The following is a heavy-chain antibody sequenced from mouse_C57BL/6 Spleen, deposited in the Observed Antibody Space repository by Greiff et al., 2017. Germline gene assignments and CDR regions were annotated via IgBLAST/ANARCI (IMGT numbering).Heavy chain of an antibody. J-gene: IGHJ3*01. CDR2: IYPSDSET. Sequence: QVQLQQPGAELVRPGSSVKLSCKASGYTFTSYWMDWVKQRPGQGLEWIGNIYPSDSETHYNQKFKDKATWTVDKSSSTAYMQLSSLTSEDAAVYYCARDDSIVTTPFAYWGKGTLVTVSA. CDR3: ARDDSIVTTPFAY. D-gene: IGHD2-12*01. CDR1: GYTFTSYW. V-gene: IGHV1-61*01.